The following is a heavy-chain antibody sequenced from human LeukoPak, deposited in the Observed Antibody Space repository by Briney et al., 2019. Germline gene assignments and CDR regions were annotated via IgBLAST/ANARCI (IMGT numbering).Heavy chain of an antibody. Sequence: SVKVSCKASGGTFSSYAISWVRQAPGQGLEWMGRIIPILGIANYAQKFQGRVTITADKSTSTAYMGLSSLRSEDTAVYYCARPRLWFGELSSAFDIWGQGTMVTVSS. CDR1: GGTFSSYA. CDR3: ARPRLWFGELSSAFDI. D-gene: IGHD3-10*01. J-gene: IGHJ3*02. V-gene: IGHV1-69*04. CDR2: IIPILGIA.